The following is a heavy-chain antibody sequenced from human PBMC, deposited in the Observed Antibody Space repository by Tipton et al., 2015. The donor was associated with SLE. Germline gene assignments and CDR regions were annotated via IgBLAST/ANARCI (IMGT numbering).Heavy chain of an antibody. CDR1: GFTFSSYA. D-gene: IGHD6-13*01. Sequence: SLRLSCAASGFTFSSYAMSWVRQAPGKGLEWVGFIRSKAYGGTTEYAASVKGRFTISRDDSKSIAYLQMNSLKTEDTAVYYCTRVQSSSWCDYGGQGTLVPVSS. V-gene: IGHV3-49*04. J-gene: IGHJ4*02. CDR3: TRVQSSSWCDY. CDR2: IRSKAYGGTT.